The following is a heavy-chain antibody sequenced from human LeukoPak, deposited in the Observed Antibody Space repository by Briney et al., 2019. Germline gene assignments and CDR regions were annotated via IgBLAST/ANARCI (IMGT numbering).Heavy chain of an antibody. CDR2: INSDGTST. V-gene: IGHV3-74*01. D-gene: IGHD6-19*01. CDR3: ARVPITLAGTKDAKYFQH. CDR1: GFTFSSYW. J-gene: IGHJ1*01. Sequence: PGGSLRLSCAASGFTFSSYWMHWVRQAPGKGLVWVSRINSDGTSTNYADSVTGRFSISRDNAKNTVYLQMNSLRAEDTAVYYCARVPITLAGTKDAKYFQHWGQGTLVTVSS.